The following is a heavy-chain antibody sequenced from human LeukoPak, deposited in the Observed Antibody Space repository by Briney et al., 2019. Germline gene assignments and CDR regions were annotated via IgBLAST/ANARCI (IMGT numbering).Heavy chain of an antibody. V-gene: IGHV1-69-2*01. CDR1: GYSFTDYY. CDR3: ATRSDP. CDR2: VVPKDGEA. J-gene: IGHJ5*02. Sequence: ASVKVSCKASGYSFTDYYIHWVHQAPGKGLEWMGRVVPKDGEAKYAERSQGRLTITADTSTDTAYMELRSLRSEDTAVYYCATRSDPWGQGTLVIVSS.